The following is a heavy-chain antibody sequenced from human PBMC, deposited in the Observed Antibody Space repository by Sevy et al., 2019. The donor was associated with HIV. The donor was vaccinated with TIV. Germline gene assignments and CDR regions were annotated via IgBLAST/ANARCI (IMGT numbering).Heavy chain of an antibody. D-gene: IGHD2-15*01. V-gene: IGHV4-39*01. CDR3: ARTGGNGDAFDI. CDR1: GGSISSSSYY. CDR2: IYYSGST. J-gene: IGHJ3*02. Sequence: SETLSLTCTVSGGSISSSSYYWGWIRQPPGKGLEWIGSIYYSGSTYYNPSLKSRVTISVDTSKNQFSLKLSSVTAADTAVYYCARTGGNGDAFDIWGKGTMVTVSS.